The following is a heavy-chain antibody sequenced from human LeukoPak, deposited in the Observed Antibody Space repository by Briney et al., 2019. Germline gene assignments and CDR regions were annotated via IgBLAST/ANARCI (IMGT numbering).Heavy chain of an antibody. CDR1: GFTFDDYG. V-gene: IGHV3-20*04. CDR2: INWNGGST. CDR3: ARVGSGYYYYYYMDV. J-gene: IGHJ6*03. Sequence: GGFLRLSCAASGFTFDDYGMSWVRQAPGKGLEWDSGINWNGGSTGYADSVKGRFTISRDNAKSSLYLQMNSLRAEDTALYYCARVGSGYYYYYYMDVWGKGTTVTVSS. D-gene: IGHD1-14*01.